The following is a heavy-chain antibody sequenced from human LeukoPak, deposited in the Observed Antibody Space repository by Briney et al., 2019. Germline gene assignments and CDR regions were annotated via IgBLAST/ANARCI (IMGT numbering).Heavy chain of an antibody. CDR2: IYYSGST. Sequence: SDTLSLTCTVSGGSISSYYWSWLRQPPGKGVEWIGYIYYSGSTNYYPSLKSRVTISVDTSKNQFSLKLSSVTAADTAVYYCARSFSNCSSTSCYRLNAFDIWGQGTMVTVSS. CDR1: GGSISSYY. CDR3: ARSFSNCSSTSCYRLNAFDI. J-gene: IGHJ3*02. D-gene: IGHD2-2*02. V-gene: IGHV4-59*07.